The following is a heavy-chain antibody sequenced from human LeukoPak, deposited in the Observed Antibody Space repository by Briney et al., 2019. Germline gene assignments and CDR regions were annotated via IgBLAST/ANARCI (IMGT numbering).Heavy chain of an antibody. D-gene: IGHD3-10*01. CDR3: ACPYASGSYPNWFDP. CDR2: IYYTGST. Sequence: PSETLSLTCTVSGGSIRSSSDYWGWIRQPPGRGLDWFGSIYYTGSTYYNPHLKSRVTISVDTSKNQFSLKLSSVTAADTAVYYCACPYASGSYPNWFDPWGQGTLVTVSS. J-gene: IGHJ5*02. V-gene: IGHV4-39*01. CDR1: GGSIRSSSDY.